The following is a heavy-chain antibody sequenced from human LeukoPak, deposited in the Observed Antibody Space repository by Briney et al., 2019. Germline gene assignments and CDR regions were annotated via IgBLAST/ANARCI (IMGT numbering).Heavy chain of an antibody. CDR3: ARGLVVTAIFTFDY. CDR2: ISYDGSNK. V-gene: IGHV3-30-3*01. Sequence: GRSLRLSCAASGFTFSSYAMPWVRQAPGKGLEWVAVISYDGSNKYYADSVKGRFTISRDNSKNTLYLQMNSLRAEDTAVYYCARGLVVTAIFTFDYWGQGTLVTVSS. D-gene: IGHD2-21*02. J-gene: IGHJ4*02. CDR1: GFTFSSYA.